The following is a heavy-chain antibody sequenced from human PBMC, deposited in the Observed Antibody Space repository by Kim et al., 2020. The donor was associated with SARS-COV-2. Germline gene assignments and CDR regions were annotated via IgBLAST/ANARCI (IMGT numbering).Heavy chain of an antibody. CDR2: INHSGST. D-gene: IGHD3-10*01. V-gene: IGHV4-34*01. CDR1: GGSFSGYY. CDR3: ARGGNGITMVRGVNY. J-gene: IGHJ4*02. Sequence: SETLSLTCAVYGGSFSGYYWSWIRQPPGKGLEWIGEINHSGSTNYNPSLKSRVTISVDTSKNQFSLKLSSVTAADTAVYYCARGGNGITMVRGVNYWGQGTLVTVSS.